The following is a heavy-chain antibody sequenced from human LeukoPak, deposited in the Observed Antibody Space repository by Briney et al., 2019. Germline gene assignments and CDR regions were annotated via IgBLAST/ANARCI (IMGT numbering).Heavy chain of an antibody. V-gene: IGHV4-39*01. Sequence: SETVSLTCTVSGGSISSSSYYWGWIRQPPGKGLEWIGSIYYSGSTYYNPSLKSRVTISVDTSKNQFSLKLSSVTAADTAVYYCAALGGSGWSEIDYWGQGTLVTVSS. CDR2: IYYSGST. J-gene: IGHJ4*02. CDR3: AALGGSGWSEIDY. D-gene: IGHD6-19*01. CDR1: GGSISSSSYY.